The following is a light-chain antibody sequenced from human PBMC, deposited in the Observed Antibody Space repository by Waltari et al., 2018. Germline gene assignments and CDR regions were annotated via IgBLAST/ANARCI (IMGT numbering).Light chain of an antibody. CDR3: QVWDANTDPGV. V-gene: IGLV3-21*01. CDR2: YDN. Sequence: SYVLTQPPSVSVVPGETARITCGGNNIESKSVHWYRPRPGQAPVVVISYDNDRAAGIPERFSGSNSGNTATLTISRVEAGDEADYYCQVWDANTDPGVFGTGTEVTVL. CDR1: NIESKS. J-gene: IGLJ1*01.